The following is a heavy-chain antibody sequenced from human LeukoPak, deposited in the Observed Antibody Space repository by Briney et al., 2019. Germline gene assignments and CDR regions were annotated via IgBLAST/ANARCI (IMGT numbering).Heavy chain of an antibody. CDR1: GFSFSDYY. CDR3: VRIRYGSGSNYFDY. CDR2: TSGTGSHT. V-gene: IGHV3-11*03. J-gene: IGHJ4*02. D-gene: IGHD3-10*01. Sequence: PGGSLRLSCAASGFSFSDYYMSWIRQAPGKGLEWVSYTSGTGSHTIYADSVKGRFTMPRDNAKNSLYLQMNSLRAEDTAVYYCVRIRYGSGSNYFDYWGQGTLVTVSS.